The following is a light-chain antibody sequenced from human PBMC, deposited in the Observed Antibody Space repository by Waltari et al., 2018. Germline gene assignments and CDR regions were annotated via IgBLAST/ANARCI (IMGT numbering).Light chain of an antibody. J-gene: IGLJ3*02. V-gene: IGLV2-8*01. CDR1: SSDVGSYTS. Sequence: QSALTQPPSASGSPGQSVTISCTGTSSDVGSYTSVSWFQQHPGQAPKLIIYEVSKRPSGVPDRFSGSKSGNTASLTVSGLQAEDEADYYCSSKGGSNNLVFGGGTKLTVL. CDR2: EVS. CDR3: SSKGGSNNLV.